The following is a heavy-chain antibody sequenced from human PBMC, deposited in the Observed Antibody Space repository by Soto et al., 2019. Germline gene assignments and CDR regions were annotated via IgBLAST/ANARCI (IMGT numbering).Heavy chain of an antibody. CDR3: ARVPSPFDYYYAMDV. CDR2: IFSSGTT. D-gene: IGHD3-16*01. J-gene: IGHJ6*02. Sequence: PSEALSLTSTVPAESISSGNKYWSWIRQPPGKGLEWIGYIFSSGTTYYNPSLKSRLTMSLDASQNQFSLKLNSLTDADTAVYFCARVPSPFDYYYAMDVWGQGTTVTVSS. V-gene: IGHV4-30-4*01. CDR1: AESISSGNKY.